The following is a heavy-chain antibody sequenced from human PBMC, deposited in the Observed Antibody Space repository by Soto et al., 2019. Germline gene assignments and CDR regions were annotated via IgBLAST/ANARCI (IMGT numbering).Heavy chain of an antibody. J-gene: IGHJ4*02. D-gene: IGHD2-15*01. CDR1: GFTFSSNA. CDR3: AKAQGGSYFDY. V-gene: IGHV3-23*01. CDR2: ISSSGGST. Sequence: EVQLLESGGGLVQPGGSLRLSCAASGFTFSSNAMSWVRQAPGKGLEWVSGISSSGGSTYYAGSVKGRFTISRDNSKNMLYLQMNNLRAEYTAVYYCAKAQGGSYFDYWGQGTLVTVSS.